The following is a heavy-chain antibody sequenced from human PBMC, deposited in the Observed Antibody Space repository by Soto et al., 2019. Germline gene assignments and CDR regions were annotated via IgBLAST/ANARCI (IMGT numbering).Heavy chain of an antibody. CDR3: ARDSGYYDSSGYYFGPY. D-gene: IGHD3-22*01. CDR2: IYSSGST. CDR1: GGSISSYY. Sequence: LSLTCTVSGGSISSYYWRWIRQPAGKGLEWIGRIYSSGSTNYNPSLKSRVTMSVDTSKNQFSLQLSSVTAADTAVYYCARDSGYYDSSGYYFGPYWGQGTLVTVSS. J-gene: IGHJ4*02. V-gene: IGHV4-4*07.